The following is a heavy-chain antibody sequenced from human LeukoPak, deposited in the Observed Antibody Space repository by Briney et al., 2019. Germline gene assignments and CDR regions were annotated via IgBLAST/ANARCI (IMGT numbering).Heavy chain of an antibody. Sequence: SVKVSCKASGGTFSSYAISWVRQAPGQGLEWMGGIIPIFGTANYAQKFQGRVTITADESTSTAYMELSSLRSEDTAVYYCAKGVLNPIIVITSFDYWGQGTLVTVSS. J-gene: IGHJ4*02. CDR1: GGTFSSYA. CDR2: IIPIFGTA. D-gene: IGHD3-22*01. CDR3: AKGVLNPIIVITSFDY. V-gene: IGHV1-69*13.